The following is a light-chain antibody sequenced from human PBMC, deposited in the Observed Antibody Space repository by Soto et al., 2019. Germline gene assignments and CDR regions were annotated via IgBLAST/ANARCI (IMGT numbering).Light chain of an antibody. V-gene: IGKV1-5*01. CDR1: QDIGSR. CDR2: DTS. CDR3: QQYDAYSMYT. J-gene: IGKJ5*01. Sequence: ATVGDGVTITCRGSQDIGSRLGWYQQKPGKAPKLLIHDTSSLQSGVPSRFSGSGSGTEFTLIIISLQTDDFATYYCQQYDAYSMYTFGQGTRLEIK.